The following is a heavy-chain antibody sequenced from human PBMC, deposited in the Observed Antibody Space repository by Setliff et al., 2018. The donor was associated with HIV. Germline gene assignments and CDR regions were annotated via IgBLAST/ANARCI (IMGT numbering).Heavy chain of an antibody. CDR1: GYTFTSYG. CDR2: INPNSGGT. V-gene: IGHV1-2*02. J-gene: IGHJ4*02. Sequence: ASVKVSCKASGYTFTSYGISWVRQAPGQGLEWMGWINPNSGGTIYAQKFQDRVTMTRDTSSSTAYMELSVLRSDDTAVYYCATGRDSSGYYFLADYWGRGTLVTVSS. CDR3: ATGRDSSGYYFLADY. D-gene: IGHD3-22*01.